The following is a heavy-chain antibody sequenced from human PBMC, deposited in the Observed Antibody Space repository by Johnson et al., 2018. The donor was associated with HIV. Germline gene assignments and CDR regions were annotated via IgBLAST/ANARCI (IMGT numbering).Heavy chain of an antibody. V-gene: IGHV3-48*01. Sequence: VQLVESGGGVVRPGGSLRISCAASGFTFDDYGMSWVRQAPGKGLEWVSYISSSRSTIYYADSVKGRFTISRDNSKNTLYLQMNSLRAGDTAVYYCARGISQPYYNFWSGYHYPDAFDIWGQGTMVTVSS. D-gene: IGHD3-3*01. CDR3: ARGISQPYYNFWSGYHYPDAFDI. J-gene: IGHJ3*02. CDR1: GFTFDDYG. CDR2: ISSSRSTI.